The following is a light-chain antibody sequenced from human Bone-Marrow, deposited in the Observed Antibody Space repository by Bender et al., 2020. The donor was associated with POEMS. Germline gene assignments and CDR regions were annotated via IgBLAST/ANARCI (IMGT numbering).Light chain of an antibody. V-gene: IGLV2-14*03. J-gene: IGLJ1*01. CDR2: DVN. CDR3: SSYTGTTTHV. Sequence: QSALTQPASVSGSPGQSITISCTGTSSDITGHKYVSWYQQHPGKAPKLMIYDVNRRPAGVSNRFSGSTSGDTASRTISGLQAEDEADYYCSSYTGTTTHVFGTGTKVTVL. CDR1: SSDITGHKY.